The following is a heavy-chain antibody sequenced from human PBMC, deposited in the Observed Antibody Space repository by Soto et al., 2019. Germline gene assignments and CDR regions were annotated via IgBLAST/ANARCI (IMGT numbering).Heavy chain of an antibody. CDR3: ARRLSYYDFWSGYYYYYGMDV. CDR2: MNPNSGNT. V-gene: IGHV1-8*01. J-gene: IGHJ6*02. Sequence: ASVKVSCKASGYTFTSYDINWVRQATGQGLEWMGWMNPNSGNTGYAQKFQGRVTMTRNTSISTAYMELSSLRSEDTAVYYCARRLSYYDFWSGYYYYYGMDVWGQVPTVPVPS. D-gene: IGHD3-3*01. CDR1: GYTFTSYD.